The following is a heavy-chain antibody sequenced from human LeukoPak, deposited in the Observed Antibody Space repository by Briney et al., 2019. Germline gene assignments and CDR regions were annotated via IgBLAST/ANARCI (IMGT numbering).Heavy chain of an antibody. D-gene: IGHD6-13*01. CDR3: ARIGYSTNLFDF. CDR2: IKQDGSEK. Sequence: PGGSLRLSCAASGFTFSNAWMSWVRQAPGKGLEWVANIKQDGSEKYYVDSVKGRFTISRDNAKNSLYLQMNSLRAEDTAVYFCARIGYSTNLFDFWGQGALVTVSS. V-gene: IGHV3-7*01. J-gene: IGHJ4*02. CDR1: GFTFSNAW.